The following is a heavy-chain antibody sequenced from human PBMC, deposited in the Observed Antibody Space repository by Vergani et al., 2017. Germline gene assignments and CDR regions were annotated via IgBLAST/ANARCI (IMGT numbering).Heavy chain of an antibody. Sequence: EVQLVESGGVVVQPGGSLRLSCAASGFTFDDYAMHWVRQGPGKGVEWVSLISWDGGSTDYADSVKGRFPITRDNSKNALYLQMNSLRAEDTALYYCAKGLRFGIWGMDVWGQGTTVTVSS. CDR3: AKGLRFGIWGMDV. D-gene: IGHD3-10*01. CDR1: GFTFDDYA. V-gene: IGHV3-43D*03. CDR2: ISWDGGST. J-gene: IGHJ6*02.